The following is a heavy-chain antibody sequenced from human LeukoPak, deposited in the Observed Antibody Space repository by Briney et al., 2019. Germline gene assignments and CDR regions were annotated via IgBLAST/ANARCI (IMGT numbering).Heavy chain of an antibody. D-gene: IGHD6-13*01. J-gene: IGHJ4*02. CDR2: TSYDGSNK. Sequence: GGSLRLSCAASGFTFSGFGMHWVRQAPGKGLEWVAVTSYDGSNKYYADSVKGRFTISRDNSKNTVFLQMNSLRAEDTAVYYCAKDRSIAAGGTVSEIDNWGQGTLVTVSS. V-gene: IGHV3-30*18. CDR1: GFTFSGFG. CDR3: AKDRSIAAGGTVSEIDN.